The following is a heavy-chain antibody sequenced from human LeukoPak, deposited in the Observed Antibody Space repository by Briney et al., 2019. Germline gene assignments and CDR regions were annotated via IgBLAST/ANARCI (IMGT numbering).Heavy chain of an antibody. V-gene: IGHV1-46*01. CDR3: ARDQEGFDY. Sequence: ASVKVSCKASGYTFTSNYIHWVRQAPGQGLEWMGMIYPRDGSTSYAQKFQGRVTVTRDTSTSTVHMGLSGLRSEDAAVYYCARDQEGFDYWGQGTLVTVSS. J-gene: IGHJ4*02. CDR1: GYTFTSNY. CDR2: IYPRDGST.